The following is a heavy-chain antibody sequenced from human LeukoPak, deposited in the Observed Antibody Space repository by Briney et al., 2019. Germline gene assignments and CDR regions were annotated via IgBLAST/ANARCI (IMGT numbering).Heavy chain of an antibody. D-gene: IGHD3-10*01. CDR3: ARDLSITLLRGVIE. J-gene: IGHJ4*02. V-gene: IGHV3-48*04. CDR1: GFTFSSYG. Sequence: PGGSLRLSCAASGFTFSSYGMHWVRQAPGKGLEWVSYISSSGSTIYYADSVKGRFTISRDNAKNSLYLQMNSLRAEDTAVYYCARDLSITLLRGVIEWGQGTLVTVSS. CDR2: ISSSGSTI.